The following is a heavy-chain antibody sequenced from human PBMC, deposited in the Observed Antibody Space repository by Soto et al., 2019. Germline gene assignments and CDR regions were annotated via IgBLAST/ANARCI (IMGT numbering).Heavy chain of an antibody. CDR2: IYPGDSDT. CDR3: ARLELTGLDN. V-gene: IGHV5-51*01. J-gene: IGHJ4*02. Sequence: GECLNISCTGSGYTFAPHWIAWVRQMPGKGLEWMGIIYPGDSDTRYSPSFKAQVTISADKSFSTAYLQWSSLKASDTAIYFCARLELTGLDNWGQGTPVTVA. CDR1: GYTFAPHW. D-gene: IGHD3-9*01.